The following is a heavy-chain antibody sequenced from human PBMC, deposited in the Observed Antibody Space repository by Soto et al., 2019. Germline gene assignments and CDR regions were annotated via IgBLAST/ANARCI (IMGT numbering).Heavy chain of an antibody. CDR3: AHGSGWLSDY. J-gene: IGHJ4*02. D-gene: IGHD6-19*01. CDR1: GFTLSSPAVG. CDR2: IYWDDDN. V-gene: IGHV2-5*02. Sequence: QITLKESGPTLVKPTQTLTLTCTFSGFTLSSPAVGVNWIRQPPGKALEWLALIYWDDDNQYSPSLRSRLTSTKDTSKNQVVLTMTKVDPADTATYYCAHGSGWLSDYWGQGTLVTVSS.